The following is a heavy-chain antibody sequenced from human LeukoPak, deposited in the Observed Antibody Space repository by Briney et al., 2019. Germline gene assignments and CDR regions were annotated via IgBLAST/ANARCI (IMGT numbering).Heavy chain of an antibody. CDR1: GGSISSGGYS. V-gene: IGHV4-30-2*01. CDR2: IYHSGST. J-gene: IGHJ4*02. D-gene: IGHD3-10*01. CDR3: ARTRGSGSSHYFDY. Sequence: SETLSLTCAVSGGSISSGGYSWGWIRQPPGKGLEWIGYIYHSGSTYYNPSLKSRVTISVDRSKNQFSLKLSSVTAADTAVYYCARTRGSGSSHYFDYWGQGTLVTVSS.